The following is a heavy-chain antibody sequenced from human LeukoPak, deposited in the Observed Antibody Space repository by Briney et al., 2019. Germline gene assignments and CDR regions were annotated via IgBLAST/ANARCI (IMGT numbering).Heavy chain of an antibody. Sequence: PSETLPLTCTVSGGSISSYYWSWIRQPPGKGLEWIGYIYYSGSTNYNPSLKSRVTISVDTSKNQLSLKLSSVTAADTAVYYCARHSSGWFGGAFDIWGQGTMVTVSS. CDR1: GGSISSYY. J-gene: IGHJ3*02. D-gene: IGHD6-19*01. V-gene: IGHV4-59*08. CDR2: IYYSGST. CDR3: ARHSSGWFGGAFDI.